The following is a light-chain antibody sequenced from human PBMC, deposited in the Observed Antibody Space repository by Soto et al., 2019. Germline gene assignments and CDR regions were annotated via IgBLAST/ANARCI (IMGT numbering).Light chain of an antibody. CDR1: QIINNE. CDR2: SVS. V-gene: IGKV1-39*01. CDR3: QQTYSRPRG. Sequence: DIQMTQSPSSLSASVGDRVTITCRASQIINNELNWYQQKPGKAPSLLIFSVSGLQSGVPSRFSGSGSGTEFTLTIDSLQPEDFASYYCQQTYSRPRGFGGGTKVDIK. J-gene: IGKJ4*01.